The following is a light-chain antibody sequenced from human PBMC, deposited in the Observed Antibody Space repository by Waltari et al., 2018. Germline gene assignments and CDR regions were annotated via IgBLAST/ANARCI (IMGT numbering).Light chain of an antibody. CDR3: QQYYSLPWT. J-gene: IGKJ1*01. CDR2: WAS. CDR1: QSVLYSSNNKNY. Sequence: DIVMTQSPDSLAVSLGERASIDCKSSQSVLYSSNNKNYLSWYQQKPGQPPKLLIYWASTREAGVPDRFIGAGSGTDFTLIINSLQAEDVAVYYCQQYYSLPWTFGQGTKVEIK. V-gene: IGKV4-1*01.